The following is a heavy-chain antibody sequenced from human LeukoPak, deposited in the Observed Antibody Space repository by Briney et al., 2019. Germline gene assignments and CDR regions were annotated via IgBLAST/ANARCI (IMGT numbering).Heavy chain of an antibody. CDR1: GFTFSTYI. CDR2: IYSGGST. D-gene: IGHD3-22*01. Sequence: GGSLRLSCAASGFTFSTYIMSWVRQAPGKGLEWVSVIYSGGSTYYADSVKGRFTISRDNAKNSLYLQMNSLRAEDTAVYYCARDLYRIVVVPHYFDYWGQGTLVTVSS. J-gene: IGHJ4*02. V-gene: IGHV3-66*01. CDR3: ARDLYRIVVVPHYFDY.